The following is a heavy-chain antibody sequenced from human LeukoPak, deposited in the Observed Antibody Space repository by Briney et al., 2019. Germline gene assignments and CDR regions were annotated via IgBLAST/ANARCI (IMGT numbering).Heavy chain of an antibody. D-gene: IGHD6-19*01. Sequence: SETLSLTCTVSGGSLSSYYWSWIRQPAGKGLEWIGRIYTSGSTNYNPSLKSRVTMSVDTSKNQFSLKLSSVTAADTAVYYCARDAGIAVADHYFDYWGQGTLVTVSS. V-gene: IGHV4-4*07. CDR1: GGSLSSYY. CDR3: ARDAGIAVADHYFDY. CDR2: IYTSGST. J-gene: IGHJ4*02.